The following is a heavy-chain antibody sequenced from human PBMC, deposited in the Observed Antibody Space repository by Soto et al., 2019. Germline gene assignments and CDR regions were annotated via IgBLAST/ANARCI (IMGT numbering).Heavy chain of an antibody. J-gene: IGHJ4*02. CDR1: GGSVSSGSYY. Sequence: SETLSLTCTVSGGSVSSGSYYWSWIRQPPGKGLEWIGYIYYSGSTNYNPSLKSRVTISVDTSKNQFSLKLSSVTAADTAVYYCARDRLWFGELFRNSYYFDYWGQGTLVTVSS. V-gene: IGHV4-61*01. CDR3: ARDRLWFGELFRNSYYFDY. D-gene: IGHD3-10*01. CDR2: IYYSGST.